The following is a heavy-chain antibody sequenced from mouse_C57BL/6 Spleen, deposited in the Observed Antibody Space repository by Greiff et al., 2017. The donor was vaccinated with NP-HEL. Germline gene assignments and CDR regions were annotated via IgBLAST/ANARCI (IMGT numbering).Heavy chain of an antibody. CDR1: GFTFSNYW. CDR3: TGLYYYGLGYAMDY. Sequence: EVNVVESGGGLVQPGGSMKLSCVASGFTFSNYWMNWVRQSPEKGLEWVAQIRLKSDNYATHYAESVKGRFTISRDDSKSSVYLQMNNLRAEDTGIYYCTGLYYYGLGYAMDYWGQGTSVTVSS. CDR2: IRLKSDNYAT. V-gene: IGHV6-3*01. J-gene: IGHJ4*01. D-gene: IGHD1-1*01.